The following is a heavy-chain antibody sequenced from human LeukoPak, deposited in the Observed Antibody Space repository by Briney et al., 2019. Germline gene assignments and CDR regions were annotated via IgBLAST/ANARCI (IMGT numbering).Heavy chain of an antibody. Sequence: SVKVSCKASGGTFSSYAISWVRQAPGQGLEWMGGIIPIFGTANYAQKFQGRVTITTDESTSTAYMELSSLRSEDTAVYYCARDRWNCSGGSCYLGLKDYWGQGTLVTVSS. CDR1: GGTFSSYA. V-gene: IGHV1-69*05. CDR3: ARDRWNCSGGSCYLGLKDY. CDR2: IIPIFGTA. J-gene: IGHJ4*02. D-gene: IGHD2-15*01.